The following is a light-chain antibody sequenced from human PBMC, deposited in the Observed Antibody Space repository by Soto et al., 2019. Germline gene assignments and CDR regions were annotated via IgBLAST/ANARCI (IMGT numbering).Light chain of an antibody. CDR1: QRLSSSS. Sequence: EIVLTQSPGTLSLSPGERAALSCRASQRLSSSSLAWYQQKPGHGPRLLIYGASRRATGIPDRFSATESGTAFTLTINSLEPEDFAVYICQQYDNTPWTFGQGTRVEIK. V-gene: IGKV3-20*01. CDR3: QQYDNTPWT. J-gene: IGKJ1*01. CDR2: GAS.